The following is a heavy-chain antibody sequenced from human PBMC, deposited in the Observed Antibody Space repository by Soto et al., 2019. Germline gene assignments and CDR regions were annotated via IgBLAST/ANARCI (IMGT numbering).Heavy chain of an antibody. Sequence: PGGSLRLSCAASGFTFSSYGMHWVRQAPGKGLEWVAVISYDGNNKYYADSVKGRFTISRDNSKNTLYLQMNSLGAEDTAVYYCAKELGAVAGTGTFDYWGQGTLVTVSS. V-gene: IGHV3-30*18. CDR3: AKELGAVAGTGTFDY. D-gene: IGHD6-19*01. CDR2: ISYDGNNK. CDR1: GFTFSSYG. J-gene: IGHJ4*02.